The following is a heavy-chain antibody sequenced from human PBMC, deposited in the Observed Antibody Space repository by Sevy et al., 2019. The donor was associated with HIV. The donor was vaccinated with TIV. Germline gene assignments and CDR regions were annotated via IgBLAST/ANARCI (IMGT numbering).Heavy chain of an antibody. D-gene: IGHD3-10*01. Sequence: GGSLRLSCAASGFTFSSYAMHWVRQAPGKGLEWVAVISYDGSNKYYADSVKGRFTISRDNSKNTLYLQMNSLRAEDTAVYYCASLYGSGSYTSLSGVDPWGQGTLVTVSS. CDR1: GFTFSSYA. CDR3: ASLYGSGSYTSLSGVDP. CDR2: ISYDGSNK. J-gene: IGHJ5*02. V-gene: IGHV3-30-3*01.